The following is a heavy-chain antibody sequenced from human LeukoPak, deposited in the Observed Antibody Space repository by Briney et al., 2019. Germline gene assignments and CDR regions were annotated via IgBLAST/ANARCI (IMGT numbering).Heavy chain of an antibody. V-gene: IGHV3-20*04. CDR3: ARAKSGWFAIDY. J-gene: IGHJ4*02. D-gene: IGHD6-19*01. Sequence: GGSLRLSCAASGFTFDDYGMSWVRQAPGKGLEWVSGINWNGGSTGYADSVKGRFTISRDNAKNSLFLQMNSLRAEDTAVYYCARAKSGWFAIDYWGQGTLVTVSS. CDR2: INWNGGST. CDR1: GFTFDDYG.